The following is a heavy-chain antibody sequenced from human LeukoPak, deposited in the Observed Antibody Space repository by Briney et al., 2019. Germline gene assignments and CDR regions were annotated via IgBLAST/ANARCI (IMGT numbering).Heavy chain of an antibody. D-gene: IGHD4/OR15-4a*01. CDR2: MYHSGGT. Sequence: SETLPLTCGVSGDPINSEHYWGWIRPPPGEGVGGIGIMYHSGGTYYNPSLQSRITISIDTSKNQFSLKLRSVTAADTAVYCCARNVTMVLPGQGAFDIWGQGTMVTVSS. V-gene: IGHV4-38-2*01. CDR3: ARNVTMVLPGQGAFDI. J-gene: IGHJ3*02. CDR1: GDPINSEHY.